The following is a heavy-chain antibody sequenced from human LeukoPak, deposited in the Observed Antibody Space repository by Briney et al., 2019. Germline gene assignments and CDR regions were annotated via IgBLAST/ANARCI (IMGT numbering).Heavy chain of an antibody. D-gene: IGHD6-13*01. CDR2: IVVGSGNT. J-gene: IGHJ4*02. CDR1: GFTFTSSA. Sequence: SVKVSCKASGFTFTSSAMQWVRQARGQRLEWRGWIVVGSGNTNYAQKFQERVTITRDMSTSTAYMELSSLRSEDTAVYYCAASIAAAGPYYFDYWGQGTLVTVSS. V-gene: IGHV1-58*02. CDR3: AASIAAAGPYYFDY.